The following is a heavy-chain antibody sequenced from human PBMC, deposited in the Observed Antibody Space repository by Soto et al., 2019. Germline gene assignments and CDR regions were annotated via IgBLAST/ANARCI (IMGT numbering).Heavy chain of an antibody. CDR1: GYTFTTYD. Sequence: ASVKVSCKASGYTFTTYDVSWVRQASGQGLEWMGWMNPSNGNTGYAQKFQGRVTMTRNTPISTVYMELSGLRPDDTAVYYCARRKERSGPHYFDYWGQGTLVTVSS. V-gene: IGHV1-8*02. CDR2: MNPSNGNT. D-gene: IGHD6-25*01. J-gene: IGHJ4*02. CDR3: ARRKERSGPHYFDY.